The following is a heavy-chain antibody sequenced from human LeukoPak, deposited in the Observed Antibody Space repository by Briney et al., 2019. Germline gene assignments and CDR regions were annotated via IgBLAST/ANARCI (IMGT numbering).Heavy chain of an antibody. V-gene: IGHV4-39*07. Sequence: SETLSLTCTVSGGAISSNNYYWGWVRQPPGKGLEWIATISYSGRTYYNPSLTSQVTISIDTSKNQFSLKLTSVTAADTAVYCCARDPTYTAILTGYYDYWGQGTLVPVSS. CDR3: ARDPTYTAILTGYYDY. CDR2: ISYSGRT. D-gene: IGHD3-9*01. J-gene: IGHJ4*02. CDR1: GGAISSNNYY.